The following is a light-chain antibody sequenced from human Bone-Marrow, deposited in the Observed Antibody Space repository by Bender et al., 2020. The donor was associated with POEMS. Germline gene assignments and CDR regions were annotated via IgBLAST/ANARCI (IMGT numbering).Light chain of an antibody. CDR1: SSDVGSYNL. Sequence: QSALTQPASVSGSPGQSITISCTGTSSDVGSYNLVSWYQQHPAKAPKLMIYDGSKRPSGVSNRFSGSKSGNTASLTISGIQAEDEADYYCCSYAGDWVFGGGTKLTVL. CDR2: DGS. J-gene: IGLJ3*02. CDR3: CSYAGDWV. V-gene: IGLV2-23*01.